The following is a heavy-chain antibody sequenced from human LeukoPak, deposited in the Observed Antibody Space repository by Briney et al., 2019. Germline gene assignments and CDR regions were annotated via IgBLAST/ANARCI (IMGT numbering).Heavy chain of an antibody. CDR3: ARAHSGSQNWFDP. J-gene: IGHJ5*02. D-gene: IGHD1-26*01. CDR2: IIPILGIA. Sequence: SVKVSCKASGGTFSSYAISWVRQAPGQGLEWMGRIIPILGIANYAQKFQGRVTITADKSTSTACMELSSLRSEDTAVYYCARAHSGSQNWFDPWGQGTLVTVSS. V-gene: IGHV1-69*04. CDR1: GGTFSSYA.